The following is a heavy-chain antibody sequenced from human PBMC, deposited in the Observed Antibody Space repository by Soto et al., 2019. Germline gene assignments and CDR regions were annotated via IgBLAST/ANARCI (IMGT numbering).Heavy chain of an antibody. J-gene: IGHJ4*02. D-gene: IGHD3-22*01. Sequence: XVKVSCKASGGTFSSYAISWVRQAPGQGLEWMGGIIPIFGTADYAQKFQGRVTITADESTSTAYMELSSLRSEDTAVYYCASHYDSSGYYYRGLDYWGQGTLVTVSS. CDR2: IIPIFGTA. CDR3: ASHYDSSGYYYRGLDY. V-gene: IGHV1-69*13. CDR1: GGTFSSYA.